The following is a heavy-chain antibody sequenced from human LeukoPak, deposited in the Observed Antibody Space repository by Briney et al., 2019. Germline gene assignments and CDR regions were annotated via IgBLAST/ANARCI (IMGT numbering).Heavy chain of an antibody. D-gene: IGHD3-22*01. V-gene: IGHV4-59*08. Sequence: PSETLSLTCTVSGGSISSYYWSWIRQPPGKGLEWIGYIYYSGSTNYNPSLKSRVTISVDTSKNQFSLKLSSVTAADTAVYYCARLSNYYDSSGYYYSAFDIWGQGTMVTVSS. CDR1: GGSISSYY. J-gene: IGHJ3*02. CDR2: IYYSGST. CDR3: ARLSNYYDSSGYYYSAFDI.